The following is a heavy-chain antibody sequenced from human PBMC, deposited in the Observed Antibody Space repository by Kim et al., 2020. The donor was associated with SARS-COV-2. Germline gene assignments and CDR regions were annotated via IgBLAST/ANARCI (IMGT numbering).Heavy chain of an antibody. J-gene: IGHJ4*02. CDR3: ARGVGNTDWSDLSYFDY. Sequence: GGSLRLSCAASGFSFSNYGMHWVRQAPGKGLEWVAVIYYDGGNKYYGDSVRGRFTISRDNSKNTLYLQMSSLRGEDTAVYYCARGVGNTDWSDLSYFDYWGQGTLVTVSS. V-gene: IGHV3-33*01. CDR1: GFSFSNYG. D-gene: IGHD3-9*01. CDR2: IYYDGGNK.